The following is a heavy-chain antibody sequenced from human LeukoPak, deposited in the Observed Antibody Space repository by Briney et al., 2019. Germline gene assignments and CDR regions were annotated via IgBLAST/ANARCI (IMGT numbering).Heavy chain of an antibody. J-gene: IGHJ4*02. Sequence: GGSLRLSCAASGFPFSTYTMNWVRQAPGKGLEWVSSISSSSSYIYYADSMKGRFTISRDNAKNSLYLQMNNLRAGDTAVYYCARDRRYFDTGGLGGPDYWGQGTLVTVSS. CDR3: ARDRRYFDTGGLGGPDY. CDR2: ISSSSSYI. CDR1: GFPFSTYT. V-gene: IGHV3-21*01. D-gene: IGHD2-8*02.